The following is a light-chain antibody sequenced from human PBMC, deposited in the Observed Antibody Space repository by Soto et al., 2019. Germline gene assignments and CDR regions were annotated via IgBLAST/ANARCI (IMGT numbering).Light chain of an antibody. CDR1: NSNIGAGYD. Sequence: QSVLTQPPSVSGAPGQRITISCTGSNSNIGAGYDVHWYQQLPGTAPKLLIFGNKNRPSGVPDRFSGSKSGTSASLSISGLHSDDEADYPCATWDDTLRSWVFGGGTQLTVL. CDR3: ATWDDTLRSWV. V-gene: IGLV1-40*01. CDR2: GNK. J-gene: IGLJ3*02.